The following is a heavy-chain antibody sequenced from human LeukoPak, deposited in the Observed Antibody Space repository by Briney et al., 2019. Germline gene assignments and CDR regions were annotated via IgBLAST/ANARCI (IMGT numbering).Heavy chain of an antibody. CDR2: IYYSGST. Sequence: NPSETPSLTCTVSGGSISSGGYYWSWIRQHPGKGLEWIGYIYYSGSTYYNPSLKSRVTISVDTSKNQFSLKLSSVTAADTAVYYCARGAYSYDYYFDYWGQGTLVTVSS. D-gene: IGHD5-18*01. CDR3: ARGAYSYDYYFDY. V-gene: IGHV4-31*03. J-gene: IGHJ4*02. CDR1: GGSISSGGYY.